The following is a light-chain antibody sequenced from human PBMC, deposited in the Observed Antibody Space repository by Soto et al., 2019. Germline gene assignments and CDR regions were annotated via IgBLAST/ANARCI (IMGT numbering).Light chain of an antibody. V-gene: IGKV1-33*01. Sequence: DIQMTQSPSSLSASVGDRVTITCRASQGINNYLIWYQQKPGKAPELLIYDAFSLQTGVPSRFSGGASGTDFTLTISSRQPEDVATYYCQQYDTLPPTFGQGTKLEI. CDR2: DAF. J-gene: IGKJ2*01. CDR1: QGINNY. CDR3: QQYDTLPPT.